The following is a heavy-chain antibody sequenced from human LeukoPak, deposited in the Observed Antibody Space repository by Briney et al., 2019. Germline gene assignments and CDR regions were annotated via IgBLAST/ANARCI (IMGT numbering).Heavy chain of an antibody. CDR3: AKGGMVHFPYYYGMDV. V-gene: IGHV3-30*04. J-gene: IGHJ6*02. CDR1: GFIFSNYA. Sequence: GGSLRLSCAVSGFIFSNYAMHRVRQAPGKGLEWVAVISYDGSNKYYADSVKGRFTISRDNSKNTLCLQMNSLRAEDTAVYYCAKGGMVHFPYYYGMDVWGQGTTVTVSS. CDR2: ISYDGSNK. D-gene: IGHD3-10*01.